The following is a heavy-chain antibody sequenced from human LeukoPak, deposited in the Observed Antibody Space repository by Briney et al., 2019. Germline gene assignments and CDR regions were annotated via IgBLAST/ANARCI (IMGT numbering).Heavy chain of an antibody. J-gene: IGHJ6*03. Sequence: GGSLRLSCAASGFTVSSNYMSWVRQAPGKGLEWVSVIYSGGSTYYADSVKGRFTISRDNAKNSLYLQMNSLRAEDTAVYYCARDTYSSGWYTRDYYYYYYMDVWGKGTTVTISS. CDR2: IYSGGST. V-gene: IGHV3-53*01. D-gene: IGHD6-19*01. CDR1: GFTVSSNY. CDR3: ARDTYSSGWYTRDYYYYYYMDV.